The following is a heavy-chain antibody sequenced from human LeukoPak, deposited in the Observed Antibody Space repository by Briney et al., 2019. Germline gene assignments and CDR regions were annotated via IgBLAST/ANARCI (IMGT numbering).Heavy chain of an antibody. CDR3: ASRIRSLEANFYYGMDV. D-gene: IGHD2-15*01. Sequence: GASRKISCTGCGYTINNYWIGWVRPMAGKVVEGMVIIYPGGSENCYSPFFHGQVTFSDDKSINTAYQKWSSLKAADTAYYYCASRIRSLEANFYYGMDVWGQGTTVTVPS. CDR1: GYTINNYW. V-gene: IGHV5-51*01. CDR2: IYPGGSEN. J-gene: IGHJ6*02.